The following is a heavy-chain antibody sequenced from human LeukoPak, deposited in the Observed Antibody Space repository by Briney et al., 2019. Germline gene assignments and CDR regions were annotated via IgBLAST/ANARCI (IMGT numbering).Heavy chain of an antibody. D-gene: IGHD1-26*01. CDR1: GVTFNSYW. Sequence: GGSLRLSCAASGVTFNSYWMNWVRQGPGKGREWGANIKQDGSEKYYVDSVKGRFTISRDNAKNSLYLQMDSLRAEDTAVYYCGRAQVGYNWFDPWGQGTLVTVSS. V-gene: IGHV3-7*01. J-gene: IGHJ5*02. CDR2: IKQDGSEK. CDR3: GRAQVGYNWFDP.